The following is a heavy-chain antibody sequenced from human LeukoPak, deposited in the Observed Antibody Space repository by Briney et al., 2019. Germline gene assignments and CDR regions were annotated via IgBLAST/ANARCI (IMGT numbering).Heavy chain of an antibody. CDR1: GYTFTSYY. J-gene: IGHJ6*03. Sequence: ASVKVSCKASGYTFTSYYMHWARQAPGQGLEWMGIIDPSGGSTSYAQKFQGRVTMTRDTSTSTVYMELSSLRSEDTAVYYCASEAWGRYYYMDVWGKGTTVTVSS. CDR3: ASEAWGRYYYMDV. D-gene: IGHD7-27*01. V-gene: IGHV1-46*03. CDR2: IDPSGGST.